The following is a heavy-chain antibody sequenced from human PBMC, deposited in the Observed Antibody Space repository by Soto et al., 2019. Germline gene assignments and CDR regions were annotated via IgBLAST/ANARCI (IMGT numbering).Heavy chain of an antibody. V-gene: IGHV3-30*18. J-gene: IGHJ4*02. CDR2: ISYDGSNK. CDR1: GFTFSSYG. D-gene: IGHD3-10*01. CDR3: AKDLDYYGSGSPFDY. Sequence: QVQLVESGGGVVQPGRSLRLSCAASGFTFSSYGMHWVRQAPGKGLEWVAVISYDGSNKYYADSVKGRFTISRDNSKNTLYLQMHSLRAEDTAVYYCAKDLDYYGSGSPFDYWGQGTLVTVSS.